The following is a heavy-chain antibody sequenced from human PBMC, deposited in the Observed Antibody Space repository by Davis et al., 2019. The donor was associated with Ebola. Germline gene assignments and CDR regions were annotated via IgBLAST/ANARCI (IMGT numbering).Heavy chain of an antibody. CDR2: ISWNSDSV. J-gene: IGHJ5*02. Sequence: PGGSLRLSCAASGFTFDDYAMHWVRQVPGKGLEWVSSISWNSDSVGYVDSVKGRFTISKDNAKNTLYLQMNGLRADDTAMYYCARDSLRYSAAYGGWLDPWGQGTLVIVSS. CDR1: GFTFDDYA. D-gene: IGHD5-18*01. CDR3: ARDSLRYSAAYGGWLDP. V-gene: IGHV3-9*01.